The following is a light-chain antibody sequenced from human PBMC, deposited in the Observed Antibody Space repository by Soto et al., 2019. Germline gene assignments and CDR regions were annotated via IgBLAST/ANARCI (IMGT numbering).Light chain of an antibody. CDR3: QQYGSSPGT. CDR1: QSVSSSY. J-gene: IGKJ1*01. CDR2: GAS. Sequence: EIVLTQSPGTLSLSPGERATLSCRASQSVSSSYLAWYQQKPRQAPRLLIYGASSRATGIPDRFSGSGSGTDFTLTISRLEPEDFAVYYCQQYGSSPGTFGQGTKVDIK. V-gene: IGKV3-20*01.